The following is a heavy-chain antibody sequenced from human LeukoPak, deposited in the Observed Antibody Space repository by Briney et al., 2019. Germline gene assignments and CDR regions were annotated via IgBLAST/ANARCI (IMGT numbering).Heavy chain of an antibody. CDR3: AMDIVVVPAAIGYAFDI. D-gene: IGHD2-2*02. CDR1: GGTFSSYA. CDR2: IIPIFGTA. V-gene: IGHV1-69*01. J-gene: IGHJ3*02. Sequence: GSSVKVSCKASGGTFSSYAISWVRQAPGQGLEWMGGIIPIFGTANYAQKFQGRVTITAHESTSTAYMELSSLRSEDTAVYYCAMDIVVVPAAIGYAFDIWGQGTMVTVSS.